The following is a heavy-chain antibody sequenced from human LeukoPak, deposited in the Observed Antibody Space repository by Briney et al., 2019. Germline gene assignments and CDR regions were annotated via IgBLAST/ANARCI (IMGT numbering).Heavy chain of an antibody. J-gene: IGHJ4*02. V-gene: IGHV3-74*01. D-gene: IGHD3-9*01. CDR3: ARSLRYFDWLPIDY. CDR2: INSDGSSA. Sequence: GGSLRLSCAASEFTFSSYWMHWVRQAPGKGLVWVSRINSDGSSASYADSVKGRFTISRDNAKNTLYLQMNSLRAEDTAVYYCARSLRYFDWLPIDYWGQGTLVTVSS. CDR1: EFTFSSYW.